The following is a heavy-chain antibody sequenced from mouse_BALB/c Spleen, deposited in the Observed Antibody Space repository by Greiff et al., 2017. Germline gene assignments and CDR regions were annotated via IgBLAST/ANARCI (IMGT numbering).Heavy chain of an antibody. D-gene: IGHD2-3*01. CDR1: GYTFTDYY. Sequence: VQLQQSGPELVKPGASVKMSCKASGYTFTDYYMDWVKQSHGEGFEWIGRVNPYNGGTSYNQKFKGKATLTVDKSSSTAYMELNSLTSEDSAVYDCARWVYDGFYAMDYWGQGTSVTVSA. CDR3: ARWVYDGFYAMDY. J-gene: IGHJ4*01. CDR2: VNPYNGGT. V-gene: IGHV1-19*01.